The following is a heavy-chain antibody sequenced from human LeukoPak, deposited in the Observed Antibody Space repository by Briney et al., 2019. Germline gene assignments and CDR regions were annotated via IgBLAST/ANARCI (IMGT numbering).Heavy chain of an antibody. CDR3: AVFGSPMVD. CDR1: GFIFSSYW. V-gene: IGHV3-74*01. J-gene: IGHJ4*02. Sequence: GGSLRLSCAASGFIFSSYWMHWVRQAPGKGPVWVSRINPDGSGTNYADSVKGRFTISRDNAKNTVYLQMNSLRAEDTAVYYCAVFGSPMVDWGQGTLVTVSS. CDR2: INPDGSGT. D-gene: IGHD2-2*01.